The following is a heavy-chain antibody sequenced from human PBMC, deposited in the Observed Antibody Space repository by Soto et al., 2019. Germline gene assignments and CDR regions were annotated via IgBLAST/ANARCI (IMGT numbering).Heavy chain of an antibody. D-gene: IGHD3-3*01. CDR1: GGSFSGYS. J-gene: IGHJ5*02. V-gene: IGHV4-34*01. Sequence: SETLSLTCAVYGGSFSGYSWNWIRQSPGKGLEWIGEINHSGDTNYNPSFKSRVTISVDTSKSQISLRLRSVTAADTAVYYCERHSGRELITTWFDPWGQGLRVS. CDR2: INHSGDT. CDR3: ERHSGRELITTWFDP.